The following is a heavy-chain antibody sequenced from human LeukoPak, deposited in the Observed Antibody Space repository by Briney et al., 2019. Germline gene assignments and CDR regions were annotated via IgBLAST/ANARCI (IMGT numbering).Heavy chain of an antibody. Sequence: PSQTLSLTCTVSGGSISSGDYYWSWIRQPPGKGLGWIGYIYYSGSTYYNPSLKSRVTISVDTSKNQFSLKLSSVTAADTAVYYCARNFRGYPHRFDPWGQGTLVTVSS. CDR1: GGSISSGDYY. D-gene: IGHD3-22*01. CDR2: IYYSGST. V-gene: IGHV4-30-4*01. CDR3: ARNFRGYPHRFDP. J-gene: IGHJ5*02.